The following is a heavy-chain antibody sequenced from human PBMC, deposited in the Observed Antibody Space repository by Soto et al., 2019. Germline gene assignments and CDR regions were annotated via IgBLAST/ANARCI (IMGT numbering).Heavy chain of an antibody. Sequence: EVQLVDCGGGLVKPGGSLRLACAASGFTLSNAWMTWVRQAPGKGLECVGRIKSESDGGTTDYAAPVNGRFTISRDDSKNTLYLQMDSLKAEDTGIYYCTTNNAPSCGSMSCYRPFWAQGTLVTVSS. CDR2: IKSESDGGTT. V-gene: IGHV3-15*01. CDR3: TTNNAPSCGSMSCYRPF. J-gene: IGHJ4*02. D-gene: IGHD2-2*01. CDR1: GFTLSNAW.